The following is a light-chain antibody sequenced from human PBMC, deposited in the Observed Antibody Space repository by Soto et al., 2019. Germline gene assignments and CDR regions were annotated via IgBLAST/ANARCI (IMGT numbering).Light chain of an antibody. CDR1: SSNIGASYD. Sequence: QSVLTQSPSVSGAPGQRVTISCTGSSSNIGASYDVHWYQQLPGTAPKLLIYGNINRPSGVPVRFSGSKSGTSASLTITGLRSEDEADYYCQSYDSSLSGFGVFGGGTKLTVL. V-gene: IGLV1-40*01. J-gene: IGLJ3*02. CDR2: GNI. CDR3: QSYDSSLSGFGV.